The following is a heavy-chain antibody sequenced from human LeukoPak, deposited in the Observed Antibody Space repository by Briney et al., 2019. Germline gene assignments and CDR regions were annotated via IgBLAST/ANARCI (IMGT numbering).Heavy chain of an antibody. CDR3: AREREFYGSGSYYSHLDY. Sequence: SETLSLTCTVSGGSISSSSYYWSWIGQPAGKGLEWIGRIYTSESTNYNPSLNSRATISLATSKNQFSLKSSSVAAADTAVYCCAREREFYGSGSYYSHLDYWGQGTLVTVSS. J-gene: IGHJ4*02. V-gene: IGHV4-61*02. CDR1: GGSISSSSYY. CDR2: IYTSEST. D-gene: IGHD3-10*01.